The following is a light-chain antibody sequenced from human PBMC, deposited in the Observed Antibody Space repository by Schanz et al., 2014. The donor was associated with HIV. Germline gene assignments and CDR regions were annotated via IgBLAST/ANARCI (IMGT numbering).Light chain of an antibody. J-gene: IGLJ3*02. V-gene: IGLV4-69*01. CDR3: QTWGTGIRV. CDR1: SGHSSYA. CDR2: LNSDGSH. Sequence: PVLTQSPSASASLGASVKLTCTLSSGHSSYAIAWHQQQPEKGPRYLMNLNSDGSHRKGDGIPDRFSGSSSGAERYLTISSLQSEDEADYYCQTWGTGIRVFGGGTKLTVL.